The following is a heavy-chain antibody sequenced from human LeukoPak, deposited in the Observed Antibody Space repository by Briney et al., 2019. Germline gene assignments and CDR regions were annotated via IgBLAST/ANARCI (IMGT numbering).Heavy chain of an antibody. CDR2: INHSGST. D-gene: IGHD2-2*01. J-gene: IGHJ5*02. V-gene: IGHV4-34*01. CDR3: ARPLHCSSTTCYDWFDP. Sequence: SQTLSLTCAVFGGSFSGYYWSWIRQPPGKGLEWIGEINHSGSTNYNPSLKSRVTISIDTSKNQFSLKLSSVTAADTAIYYCARPLHCSSTTCYDWFDPWGQGTLVTVSS. CDR1: GGSFSGYY.